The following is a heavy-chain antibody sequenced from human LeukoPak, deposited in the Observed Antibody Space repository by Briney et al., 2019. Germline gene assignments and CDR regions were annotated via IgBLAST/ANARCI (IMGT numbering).Heavy chain of an antibody. V-gene: IGHV3-23*01. CDR2: ISGKSDST. J-gene: IGHJ4*02. D-gene: IGHD3/OR15-3a*01. Sequence: PGGSLRLSCAASGFPFSNYAMSWVRQAPGKGLEWVSTISGKSDSTYYADSVKGRFTISRDNSKKSLYLQLNSLRPEDSAVYYCAKVKFRDWDYFDYWGQGALVTVSS. CDR3: AKVKFRDWDYFDY. CDR1: GFPFSNYA.